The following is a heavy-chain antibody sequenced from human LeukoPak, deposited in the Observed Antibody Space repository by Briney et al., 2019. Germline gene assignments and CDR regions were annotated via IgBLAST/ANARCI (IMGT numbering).Heavy chain of an antibody. J-gene: IGHJ4*02. CDR3: AKRIVVAGRYFDY. V-gene: IGHV3-23*01. CDR2: ITGSSTGDT. Sequence: GGSLRLSCAASGFTFSTYVMSWVRQAPGKGLEWVSTITGSSTGDTYYADSVRGRFTISRDDSKNTLYLQMNSLRAEDTAVYYCAKRIVVAGRYFDYWGQGTLVTVSS. CDR1: GFTFSTYV. D-gene: IGHD6-19*01.